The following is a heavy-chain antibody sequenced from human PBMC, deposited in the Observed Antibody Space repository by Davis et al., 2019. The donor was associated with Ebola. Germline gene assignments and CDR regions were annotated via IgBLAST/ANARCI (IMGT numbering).Heavy chain of an antibody. J-gene: IGHJ5*02. Sequence: PGGSLRLSCAASGFSFSAYTLNWVRQAPGKGLEWVSSISSGSAYISYADSVKGRFTISRDNAKNTLFLQMNSLRVDDTAVYYCARGTDYSWFDPWGQGTLVTVSS. V-gene: IGHV3-21*01. CDR1: GFSFSAYT. CDR3: ARGTDYSWFDP. D-gene: IGHD3/OR15-3a*01. CDR2: ISSGSAYI.